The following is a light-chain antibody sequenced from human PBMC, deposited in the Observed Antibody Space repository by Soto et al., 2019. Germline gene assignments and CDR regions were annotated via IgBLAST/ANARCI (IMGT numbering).Light chain of an antibody. V-gene: IGLV1-44*01. Sequence: QSVLTQPPSASGTPGQRVTIACSGSSSNIGRNTVHWYQQYPGTAPQPLIYDNNQRPSGVPDRFSGSKSGTSASLAISGLQSEDEDDYYCATWDDSLSGVIFGGGTKVTVL. J-gene: IGLJ2*01. CDR1: SSNIGRNT. CDR2: DNN. CDR3: ATWDDSLSGVI.